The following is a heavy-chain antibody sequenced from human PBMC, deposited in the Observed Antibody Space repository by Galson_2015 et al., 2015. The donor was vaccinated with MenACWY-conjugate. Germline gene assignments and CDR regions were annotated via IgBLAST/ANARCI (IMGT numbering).Heavy chain of an antibody. V-gene: IGHV1-18*04. Sequence: SVKVSCKASGLIFTNSGFNWVRQAPEQGLEWVGWISASNGNAKYAQTFQGRVTLTTDRSTSTAYMELRNLTSDDTALYYCAREMGYFDHWGQGSLVTVSS. CDR2: ISASNGNA. D-gene: IGHD6-13*01. CDR3: AREMGYFDH. CDR1: GLIFTNSG. J-gene: IGHJ4*02.